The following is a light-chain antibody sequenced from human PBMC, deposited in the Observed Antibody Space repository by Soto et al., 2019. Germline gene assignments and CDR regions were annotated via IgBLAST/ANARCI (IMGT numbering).Light chain of an antibody. V-gene: IGKV1-33*01. Sequence: DIPMTQSPSSLSASVGDRVTITCQASHDISNHLNWYQHKPGKAPTVLIYDASSLETGVPSRVSGSGSGTNFIFTISSLQPEDIATYYCQHFKNFPHTFGQGTKLDIK. CDR3: QHFKNFPHT. CDR2: DAS. CDR1: HDISNH. J-gene: IGKJ2*01.